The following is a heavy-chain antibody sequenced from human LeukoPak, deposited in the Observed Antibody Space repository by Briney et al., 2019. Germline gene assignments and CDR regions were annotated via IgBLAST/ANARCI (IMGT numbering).Heavy chain of an antibody. CDR1: GGTFTNYA. CDR3: AEDSSMVTTRAPYYYYYLDV. CDR2: IIPLLGTP. V-gene: IGHV1-69*13. D-gene: IGHD4-17*01. J-gene: IGHJ6*02. Sequence: SVKVSCKASGGTFTNYAISWVRQAPGQGLEWMGGIIPLLGTPNYAQEFQGRVTITADDSTSTAYMELTSLRSEDTAVYYCAEDSSMVTTRAPYYYYYLDVWGQGTTVTVSS.